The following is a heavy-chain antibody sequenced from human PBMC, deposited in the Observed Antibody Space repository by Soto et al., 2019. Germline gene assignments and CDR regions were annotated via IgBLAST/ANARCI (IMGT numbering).Heavy chain of an antibody. J-gene: IGHJ4*02. Sequence: PGESLKISCKGSGYSFTSYWIGWVRQMPGKGLEWMGIIYPGDSDTRYSPSFQGQVTISADKSISTAYLQWSSLKASDTAMYYCARCSPYSSGWYYFDDWGQGILVTVSS. D-gene: IGHD6-13*01. CDR1: GYSFTSYW. V-gene: IGHV5-51*01. CDR2: IYPGDSDT. CDR3: ARCSPYSSGWYYFDD.